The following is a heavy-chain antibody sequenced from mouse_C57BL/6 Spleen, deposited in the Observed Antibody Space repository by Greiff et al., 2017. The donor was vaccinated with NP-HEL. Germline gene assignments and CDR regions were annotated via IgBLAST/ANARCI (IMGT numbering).Heavy chain of an antibody. D-gene: IGHD2-1*01. Sequence: VKLQESGAELVRPGTSVKMSCKASGYTFTNYWIGWAKQRPGHGLEWIGDIYPGGGYTNYNEKFKGKATLTADKSSSTAYMQFSSLTSEDSAIYYCARKGYYGNYVGFDYWGQGTTLTVSS. CDR1: GYTFTNYW. CDR2: IYPGGGYT. V-gene: IGHV1-63*01. CDR3: ARKGYYGNYVGFDY. J-gene: IGHJ2*01.